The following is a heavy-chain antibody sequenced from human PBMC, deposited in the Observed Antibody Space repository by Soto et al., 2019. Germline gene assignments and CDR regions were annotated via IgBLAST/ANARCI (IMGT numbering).Heavy chain of an antibody. V-gene: IGHV3-30*18. Sequence: QVQLVESGGGVVQPGRSLRLSCAASGFTFSRYGMHWVRQAPGKGLEWVAVISYEGSNKYYADSVKGRFTVSRDNSKNTLYLQMNSLRAEDTAVYYCAKETGIGGLKEYYYGMDVWGQGTTVTVSS. CDR3: AKETGIGGLKEYYYGMDV. J-gene: IGHJ6*02. CDR1: GFTFSRYG. CDR2: ISYEGSNK. D-gene: IGHD2-15*01.